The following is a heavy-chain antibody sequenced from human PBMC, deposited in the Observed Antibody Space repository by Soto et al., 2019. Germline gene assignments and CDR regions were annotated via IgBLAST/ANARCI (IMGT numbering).Heavy chain of an antibody. Sequence: EVQLVESGGGLIQPGGSLRLSCAASGFTVSANYMNWVRQAPGKGLQWVSLLYSGGATFYADSVKGRFTISRDSSKNTLYLQMDSLRAEDTAVYYCAGQRANDYGDPNEALDIWGQGTMVTVSS. V-gene: IGHV3-53*01. D-gene: IGHD4-17*01. CDR2: LYSGGAT. CDR1: GFTVSANY. J-gene: IGHJ3*02. CDR3: AGQRANDYGDPNEALDI.